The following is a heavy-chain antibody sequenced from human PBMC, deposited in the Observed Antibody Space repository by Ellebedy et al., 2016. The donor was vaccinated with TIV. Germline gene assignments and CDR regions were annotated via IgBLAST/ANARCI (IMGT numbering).Heavy chain of an antibody. D-gene: IGHD2-21*02. V-gene: IGHV5-51*01. CDR1: SYTFTNYW. J-gene: IGHJ4*02. CDR3: AKGRSVTAMPSGFDY. CDR2: IYPYDFDT. Sequence: GESLKISCEASSYTFTNYWIGWVRQMPGKDLEWVGIIYPYDFDTRYSPSFQGQVTISVDRSTRTAYLQWSSLKASDTAIYYCAKGRSVTAMPSGFDYWGQGTLVTVSP.